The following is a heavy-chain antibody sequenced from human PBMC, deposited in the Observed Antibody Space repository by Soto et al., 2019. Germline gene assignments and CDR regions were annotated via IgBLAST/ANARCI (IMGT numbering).Heavy chain of an antibody. V-gene: IGHV1-2*04. D-gene: IGHD6-19*01. CDR2: INPNSGGT. CDR3: GRESVGAAVAGLFDY. CDR1: GYTFTGYY. J-gene: IGHJ4*02. Sequence: ASVKVSCKASGYTFTGYYMHWVRQAPGQGLEWMGWINPNSGGTNYAQKFQGWVTMTRDTSISTAYMELSRLRSDDTAVYYCGRESVGAAVAGLFDYWGQGTLVTVSS.